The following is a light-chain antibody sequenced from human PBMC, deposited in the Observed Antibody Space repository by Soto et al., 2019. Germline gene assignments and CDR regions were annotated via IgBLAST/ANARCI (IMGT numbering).Light chain of an antibody. CDR1: SSDVGGYNY. CDR3: SSYTSSSPL. CDR2: DVS. J-gene: IGLJ2*01. V-gene: IGLV2-14*01. Sequence: QSALTQPASVSGSPGQSITISCTGTSSDVGGYNYVSWYQQHPGKAPKLMIYDVSNRPSGVSNRFSGSKSGNTASLTISGLQAEDEADYYCSSYTSSSPLFGGGTKLPVL.